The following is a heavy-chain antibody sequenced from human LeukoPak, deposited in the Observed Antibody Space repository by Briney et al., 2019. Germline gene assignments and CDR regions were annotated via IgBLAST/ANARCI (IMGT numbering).Heavy chain of an antibody. Sequence: AGGSLRLSCAASGFTFGSCAMHWVRQAPGKGLEWVSGISWNSGSIGYADSVKGRFTISRDNAKNSLYLQMNSLRAEDTALYYCAKDMHYDILTVPGPFGMDVWGQGTTVTVSS. CDR2: ISWNSGSI. V-gene: IGHV3-9*01. J-gene: IGHJ6*02. D-gene: IGHD3-9*01. CDR1: GFTFGSCA. CDR3: AKDMHYDILTVPGPFGMDV.